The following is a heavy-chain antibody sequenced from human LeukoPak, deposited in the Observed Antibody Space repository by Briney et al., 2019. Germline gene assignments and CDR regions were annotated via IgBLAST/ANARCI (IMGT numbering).Heavy chain of an antibody. CDR3: ARASSKQLAGYLPDGFDI. V-gene: IGHV3-33*01. D-gene: IGHD3-9*01. CDR2: IWYDGSNK. Sequence: GGSLRLSCAASGFTFSSYGMHWVRQAPGKGLEWVAVIWYDGSNKYYADSVKGRFTISRDNSKNTLYLQMNSLRAEDTAVYYCARASSKQLAGYLPDGFDIWGQGTMVTVSS. J-gene: IGHJ3*02. CDR1: GFTFSSYG.